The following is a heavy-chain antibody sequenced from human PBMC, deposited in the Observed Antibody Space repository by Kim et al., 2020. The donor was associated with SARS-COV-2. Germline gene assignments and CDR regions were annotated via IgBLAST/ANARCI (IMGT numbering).Heavy chain of an antibody. V-gene: IGHV4-59*13. CDR2: IYDSGST. CDR1: GGSISSDS. D-gene: IGHD3-10*01. Sequence: SETLSLTCSVSGGSISSDSWNWIRQPPGKGLEWIGNIYDSGSTNYNPSLKSRVTMSVDTSKNQFSLKLSSVTAADTAVYYCARARGPRPGDYWGQGTLVTVSS. CDR3: ARARGPRPGDY. J-gene: IGHJ4*02.